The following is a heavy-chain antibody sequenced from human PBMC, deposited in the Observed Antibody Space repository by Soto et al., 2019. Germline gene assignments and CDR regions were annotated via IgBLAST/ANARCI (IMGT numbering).Heavy chain of an antibody. CDR2: ISAYNGNT. D-gene: IGHD3-16*01. Sequence: EASVKVSCKASGYTFTSYGISWVRQAPGQGLEWMGWISAYNGNTNYAQKLQGRVTMTTDTSTSTAYMELRSLRSDETAVSYCAENFLGEVTGALTAYYRDAWGKGTT. V-gene: IGHV1-18*01. CDR3: AENFLGEVTGALTAYYRDA. J-gene: IGHJ6*03. CDR1: GYTFTSYG.